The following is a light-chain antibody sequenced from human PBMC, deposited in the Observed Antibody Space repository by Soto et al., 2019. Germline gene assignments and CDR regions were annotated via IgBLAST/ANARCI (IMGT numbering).Light chain of an antibody. CDR3: QQYTSYSWT. V-gene: IGKV1-5*03. CDR1: QSVSTW. CDR2: KAS. J-gene: IGKJ1*01. Sequence: DIQMTQSPSTLSASVGDRVTITCRASQSVSTWLAWYQQKPGKAPNLLIYKASNLESGVPSRFSGSGSGTEFTLTLSNLQPDDFATYYCQQYTSYSWTFGQGTKVEVK.